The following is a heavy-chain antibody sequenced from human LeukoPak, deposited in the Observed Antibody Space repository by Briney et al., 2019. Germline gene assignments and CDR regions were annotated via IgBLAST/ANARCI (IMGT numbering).Heavy chain of an antibody. CDR3: ARAGSTVIHF. J-gene: IGHJ4*02. V-gene: IGHV4-59*01. D-gene: IGHD4-17*01. CDR1: GDSISSYY. CDR2: IYYSGST. Sequence: MPSETLSLTCTVSGDSISSYYWSWIRQPPGKGLEWIGYIYYSGSTYYNASLKSRVTISVDTSKTQFSLKLSSVTAADTAVYYCARAGSTVIHFWGQGTLVTVSS.